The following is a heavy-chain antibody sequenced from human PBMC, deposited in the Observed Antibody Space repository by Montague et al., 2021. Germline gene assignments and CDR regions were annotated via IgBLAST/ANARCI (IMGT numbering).Heavy chain of an antibody. CDR1: RFSLSTNGVG. CDR2: IYWDDDK. D-gene: IGHD1-1*01. CDR3: AHSNDDGPES. V-gene: IGHV2-5*02. Sequence: PAVVKPTQTLTLTCNFSRFSLSTNGVGVGWVRQPPGKALEWLALIYWDDDKRYSPSLRSRLTITKDTSKNQVVLTMTNMDPADTATYYCAHSNDDGPESRGRGTPVAVSS. J-gene: IGHJ4*02.